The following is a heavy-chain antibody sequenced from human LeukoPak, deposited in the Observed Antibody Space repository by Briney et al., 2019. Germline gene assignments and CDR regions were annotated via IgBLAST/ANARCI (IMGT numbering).Heavy chain of an antibody. D-gene: IGHD6-13*01. J-gene: IGHJ6*03. CDR1: GGSISSYY. CDR2: IYYSGST. Sequence: PSETLSLTCTVSGGSISSYYWSWIRQPPGKGLEWIGYIYYSGSTNYNPSLKSRVTISVDTSKNQFSLKLSSVTAADTAVYYCARASYSSSWTPPFGYYYYYMDVWGKGTTVTVSS. CDR3: ARASYSSSWTPPFGYYYYYMDV. V-gene: IGHV4-59*01.